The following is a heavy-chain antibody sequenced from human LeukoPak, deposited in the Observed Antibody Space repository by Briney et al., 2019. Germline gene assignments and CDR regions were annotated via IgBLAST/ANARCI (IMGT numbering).Heavy chain of an antibody. Sequence: GGSLRLSCAASGFTFSSYAMRWVRQAPGKGLERVSTISGSGGSTDYADSVKGRFTISRDNSKNTLYLQMNSLRAEDTAVYYCAKSPGIAAAGADYWGQGTLVTVSS. CDR3: AKSPGIAAAGADY. CDR2: ISGSGGST. J-gene: IGHJ4*02. D-gene: IGHD6-13*01. V-gene: IGHV3-23*01. CDR1: GFTFSSYA.